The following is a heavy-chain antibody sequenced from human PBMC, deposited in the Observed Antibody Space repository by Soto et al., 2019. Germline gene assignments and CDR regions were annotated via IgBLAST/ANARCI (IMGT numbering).Heavy chain of an antibody. CDR1: GGTFSSYA. V-gene: IGHV1-69*13. CDR3: ARGGGITSLL. CDR2: IIPIFGTA. D-gene: IGHD1-20*01. J-gene: IGHJ4*02. Sequence: SVKVSCKASGGTFSSYAISWVRQAPGQGLEWMGGIIPIFGTASFAQKFQGRVTITADESTSTAYMELSSLRSEDTAVYCCARGGGITSLLWGQRTLATDPS.